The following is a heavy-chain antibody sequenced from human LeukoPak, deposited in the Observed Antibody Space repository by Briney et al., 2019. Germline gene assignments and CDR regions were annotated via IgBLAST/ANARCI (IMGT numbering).Heavy chain of an antibody. CDR1: GGTFSSYA. D-gene: IGHD4-11*01. J-gene: IGHJ6*02. CDR3: ARDSNSNYESYYYYGMDV. CDR2: IIPIFDTA. Sequence: SVKVSCKASGGTFSSYAISWVRQAPGQGLEWMGGIIPIFDTANYAQKFQGRVTITADESTSTAYMELSSLRSEDTAVYYCARDSNSNYESYYYYGMDVWGQGTTVTVSS. V-gene: IGHV1-69*13.